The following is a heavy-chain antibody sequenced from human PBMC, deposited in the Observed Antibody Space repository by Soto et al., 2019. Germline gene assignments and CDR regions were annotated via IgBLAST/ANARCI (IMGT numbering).Heavy chain of an antibody. J-gene: IGHJ1*01. D-gene: IGHD6-19*01. Sequence: SLTSPVSGGSIGNGGYYWRRIRQHPGKGLEWIGYIYYSGSTYYDPSLKSRVTISVDTSKNQFSLKLSSVTAVDTAVYYCTPYSSGFSAYLGQGTPVTGSS. CDR3: TPYSSGFSAY. CDR2: IYYSGST. CDR1: GGSIGNGGYY. V-gene: IGHV4-31*03.